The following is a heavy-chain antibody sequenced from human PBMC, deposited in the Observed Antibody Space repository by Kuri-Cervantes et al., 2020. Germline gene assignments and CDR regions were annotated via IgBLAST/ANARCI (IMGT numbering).Heavy chain of an antibody. D-gene: IGHD3-10*01. CDR3: ARHYGSGSYGIDY. CDR1: GGSFSDYY. J-gene: IGHJ4*02. Sequence: TLSLTCAVYGGSFSDYYWSWIRQPPGKGLEWIGEINHSGSTNYNPSLKSRVTISVDTSKNQVSLRLTSVTAADTAVYYCARHYGSGSYGIDYWGQGTLVTVSS. CDR2: INHSGST. V-gene: IGHV4-34*01.